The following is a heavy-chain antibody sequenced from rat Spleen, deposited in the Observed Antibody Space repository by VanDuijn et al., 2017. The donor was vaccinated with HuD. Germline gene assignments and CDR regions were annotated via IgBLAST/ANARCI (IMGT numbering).Heavy chain of an antibody. J-gene: IGHJ2*01. Sequence: EVQLQESGPGLVKPSQSLSLTCSVTGYSITSNYWGWIRKFPGNKMEWIGHISYSGSTSYNPSLKSRISIARDTSKNQFFLQVNSVTTEDTATYYCARSRYNNYYFDYWGQGVMVAVSS. CDR2: ISYSGST. V-gene: IGHV3-1*01. CDR1: GYSITSNY. D-gene: IGHD1-10*01. CDR3: ARSRYNNYYFDY.